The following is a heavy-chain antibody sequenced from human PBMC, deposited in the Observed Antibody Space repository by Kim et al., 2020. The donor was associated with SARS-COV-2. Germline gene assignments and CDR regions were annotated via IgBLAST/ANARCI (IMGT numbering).Heavy chain of an antibody. V-gene: IGHV4-34*01. CDR1: GGSFSGYY. CDR3: ARRVGATLIDY. Sequence: SETLSLTCAVYGGSFSGYYWSWIRQPPGKGLEWIGEINHSGSTNYNPSLKSRVTISVDTSKNQFSLKLSSVTAADTAVYYCARRVGATLIDYWGQGTLVT. D-gene: IGHD1-26*01. CDR2: INHSGST. J-gene: IGHJ4*02.